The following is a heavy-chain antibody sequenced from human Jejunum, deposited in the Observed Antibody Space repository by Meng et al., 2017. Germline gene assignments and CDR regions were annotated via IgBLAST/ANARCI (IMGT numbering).Heavy chain of an antibody. Sequence: ASVKVSCKASGYTFTNYAMHWVRQAPGQRLEWMGWINAGNGDTKYSQNFQGRVTITRDTSASTAYMELSSLGSEDTAVYYCARVDCSSTSCQYYPDYWGQGTLVTVSS. D-gene: IGHD2-2*01. J-gene: IGHJ4*02. CDR1: GYTFTNYA. CDR2: INAGNGDT. CDR3: ARVDCSSTSCQYYPDY. V-gene: IGHV1-3*01.